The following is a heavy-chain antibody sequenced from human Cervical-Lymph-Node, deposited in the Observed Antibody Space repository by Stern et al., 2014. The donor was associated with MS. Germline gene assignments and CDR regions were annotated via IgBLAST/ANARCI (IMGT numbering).Heavy chain of an antibody. CDR1: RFNFDDYA. Sequence: EVQLVESGGGLVPPGRSLRLSCAGSRFNFDDYAMHWVRQAPGRGLEWVSSISWNSGSMEYADSVKGRFTISRDNAKNSLYLQMDSLRVEDTAIYYCAKDISSGRWEAQYYYGMDVWGQGTTVTVSS. CDR2: ISWNSGSM. J-gene: IGHJ6*02. D-gene: IGHD6-19*01. V-gene: IGHV3-9*01. CDR3: AKDISSGRWEAQYYYGMDV.